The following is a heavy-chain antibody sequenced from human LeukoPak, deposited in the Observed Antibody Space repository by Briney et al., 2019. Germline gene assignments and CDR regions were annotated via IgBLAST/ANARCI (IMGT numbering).Heavy chain of an antibody. V-gene: IGHV3-48*02. CDR1: GFTFSSYS. D-gene: IGHD3-10*01. CDR2: ISSSGSTI. Sequence: GSLRLSCAASGFTFSSYSMNWVRQAPGKGLEWVSYISSSGSTIYYADSVKGRFTISRDNAKNSLYLQMNSLRDEDTAVYFCARVSFYYGSGSHNYFDYWGQGTLVTVSS. J-gene: IGHJ4*02. CDR3: ARVSFYYGSGSHNYFDY.